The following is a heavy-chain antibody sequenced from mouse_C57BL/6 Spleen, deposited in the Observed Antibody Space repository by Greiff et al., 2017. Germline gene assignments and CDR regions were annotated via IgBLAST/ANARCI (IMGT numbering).Heavy chain of an antibody. CDR1: GFTFSSYA. Sequence: EVQRVESGGGLVKPGGSLKLSCAASGFTFSSYAMSWVRQTPEKRLEWVATISDGGSYTYYPDNVKGRFTISRDNAKNNLYLQMSHLKSEDTAMYYCARDLGTGTRFAYWGQGTLVTVSA. CDR2: ISDGGSYT. V-gene: IGHV5-4*01. D-gene: IGHD4-1*01. CDR3: ARDLGTGTRFAY. J-gene: IGHJ3*01.